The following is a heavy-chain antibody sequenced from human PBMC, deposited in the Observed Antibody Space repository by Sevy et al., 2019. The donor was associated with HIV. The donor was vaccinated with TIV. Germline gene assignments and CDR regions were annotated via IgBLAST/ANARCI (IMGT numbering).Heavy chain of an antibody. CDR1: GFIFSNYY. Sequence: GGSLRLSCAASGFIFSNYYMTWVRQAPGKGLEWVSYISDRSDTISYADSVKGQFTISRDNAKNALYLQMSGLRGEYTAVYYCARVRDRYCSGGSCYYGYFFDYWGQGTLVTVSS. V-gene: IGHV3-48*01. J-gene: IGHJ4*02. CDR2: ISDRSDTI. CDR3: ARVRDRYCSGGSCYYGYFFDY. D-gene: IGHD2-15*01.